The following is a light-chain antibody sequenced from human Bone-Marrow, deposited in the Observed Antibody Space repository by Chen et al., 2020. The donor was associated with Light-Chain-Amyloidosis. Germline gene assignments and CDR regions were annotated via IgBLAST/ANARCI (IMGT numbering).Light chain of an antibody. Sequence: SYVLTPPSSVSVAPGQTATIACGGNNIGSTSVHWYQQTPGQAPLRVVYADRDRHSGIPERLSGSNSGNTATLTISRVEAGDEADYYCQVWDRSSDRPVFGGGTKLTVL. CDR1: NIGSTS. V-gene: IGLV3-21*02. J-gene: IGLJ3*02. CDR2: ADR. CDR3: QVWDRSSDRPV.